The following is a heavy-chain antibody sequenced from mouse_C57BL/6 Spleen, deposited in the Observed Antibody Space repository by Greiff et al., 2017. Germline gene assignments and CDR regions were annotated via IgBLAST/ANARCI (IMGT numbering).Heavy chain of an antibody. CDR2: IYPGDGDT. J-gene: IGHJ2*01. Sequence: VQLQQSGPELVKPGASVKISCKASGYAFSSSWMNWVKQRPGKGLEWIGRIYPGDGDTNYNGKFKGKATLTADKSSSPAYMQLSSLTSEDSAVYFCARWYYGGFFDYWGQGTTLTVSS. CDR3: ARWYYGGFFDY. D-gene: IGHD1-1*01. V-gene: IGHV1-82*01. CDR1: GYAFSSSW.